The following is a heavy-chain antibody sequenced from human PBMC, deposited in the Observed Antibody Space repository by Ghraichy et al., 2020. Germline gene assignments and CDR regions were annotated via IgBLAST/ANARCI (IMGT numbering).Heavy chain of an antibody. CDR2: TSSSSSTI. CDR1: GFTFSSYN. CDR3: ARDDAFDI. J-gene: IGHJ3*02. Sequence: ETLSLTCVASGFTFSSYNMNWVRQAPGKGLEWVSYTSSSSSTIYYADSVKGRFTISRDNAKNSLYLQMNSLRAEDTAVYYCARDDAFDIWGQGTMVTVS. V-gene: IGHV3-48*04.